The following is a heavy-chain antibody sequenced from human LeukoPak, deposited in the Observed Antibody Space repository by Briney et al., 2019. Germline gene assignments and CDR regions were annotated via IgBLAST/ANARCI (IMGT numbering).Heavy chain of an antibody. CDR1: GFTFSSYS. Sequence: GGSLTLSCAAAGFTFSSYSMNWVPQAPGKGLEWVLSISSSSSYIYYADSVKGRFTISGDNAKNSLYLQMNSLRAEDTAVYYCARGACSGGSCYSLAARVLNWGQGTLVTVSS. V-gene: IGHV3-21*01. CDR3: ARGACSGGSCYSLAARVLN. J-gene: IGHJ4*02. CDR2: ISSSSSYI. D-gene: IGHD2-15*01.